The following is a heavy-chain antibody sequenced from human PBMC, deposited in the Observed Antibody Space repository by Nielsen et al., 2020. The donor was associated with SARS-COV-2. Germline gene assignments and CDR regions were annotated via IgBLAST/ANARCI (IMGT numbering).Heavy chain of an antibody. CDR1: GFTFSTYG. Sequence: GESLKISCAASGFTFSTYGMNWVRQAPGKGLAWVAHINSDESRTAYADSVKGRFTIFRDNAENTLYLQMNSLRADDTAVYYCVRVRDDGYYFDTGPFDCWGQGTLVTVSS. CDR3: VRVRDDGYYFDTGPFDC. D-gene: IGHD2-21*02. J-gene: IGHJ4*02. CDR2: INSDESRT. V-gene: IGHV3-74*01.